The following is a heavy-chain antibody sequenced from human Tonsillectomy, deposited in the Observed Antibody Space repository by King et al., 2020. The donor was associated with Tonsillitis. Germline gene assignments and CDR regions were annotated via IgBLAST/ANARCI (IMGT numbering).Heavy chain of an antibody. J-gene: IGHJ3*02. CDR3: ARLGVDIVMVPVAPASDAFDI. CDR2: IYLRDSDT. Sequence: EQLVQSGAEAKKPGESLKISCKGSGYSFTNYWIAWVRQMPGKGLEWMGIIYLRDSDTRYSPSFQGQVTISADKTIDTAYLQWSSLKASDTAMYYCARLGVDIVMVPVAPASDAFDIWGQGTMVTVSS. CDR1: GYSFTNYW. D-gene: IGHD2-2*03. V-gene: IGHV5-51*03.